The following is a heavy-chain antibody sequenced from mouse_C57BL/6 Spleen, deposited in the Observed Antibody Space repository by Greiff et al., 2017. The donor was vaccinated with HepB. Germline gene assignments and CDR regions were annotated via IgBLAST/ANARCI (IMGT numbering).Heavy chain of an antibody. V-gene: IGHV1-15*01. CDR1: GYTFTDYE. J-gene: IGHJ2*01. CDR2: IDPETGGT. D-gene: IGHD1-1*01. Sequence: VQLVESGAELVRPGASVTLSCKASGYTFTDYEMHWVKQTPVHGLEWIGAIDPETGGTAYNQKFKGKAILTADKSSSTAYMELRSLTSEDSAVYYCTRRGITTGYFDYWGQGTTLTVSS. CDR3: TRRGITTGYFDY.